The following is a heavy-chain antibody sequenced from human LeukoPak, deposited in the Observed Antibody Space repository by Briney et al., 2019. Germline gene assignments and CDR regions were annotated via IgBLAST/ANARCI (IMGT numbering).Heavy chain of an antibody. CDR2: IYYSGST. CDR1: GGSISSSSYY. Sequence: SETLSLTCTVSGGSISSSSYYWGWIRQPPGKGLEWIGSIYYSGSTYYNPSLKSRVTISVDTSKNQFSLKLSSVTAADTAVYYCAREGMGANDYWGQGTLVTVSS. D-gene: IGHD1-26*01. CDR3: AREGMGANDY. V-gene: IGHV4-39*02. J-gene: IGHJ4*02.